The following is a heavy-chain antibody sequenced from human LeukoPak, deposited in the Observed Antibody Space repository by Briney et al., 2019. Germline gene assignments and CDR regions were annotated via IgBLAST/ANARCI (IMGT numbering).Heavy chain of an antibody. D-gene: IGHD1-7*01. V-gene: IGHV1-18*01. CDR1: GYTFTSYG. CDR2: ISAYNGNT. Sequence: ASVKVSCKASGYTFTSYGISWVRQAPGQGLEWMGWISAYNGNTNYAQKLQGRVTMTTDTSTSTAYMELRSLRSDDTAVYYCARVGLELRKNYYMDVWGKGTTVTVSS. J-gene: IGHJ6*03. CDR3: ARVGLELRKNYYMDV.